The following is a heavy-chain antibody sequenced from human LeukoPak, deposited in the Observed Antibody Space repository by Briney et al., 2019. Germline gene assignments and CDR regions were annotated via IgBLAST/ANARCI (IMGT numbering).Heavy chain of an antibody. V-gene: IGHV4-59*01. J-gene: IGHJ3*02. D-gene: IGHD2-21*02. CDR1: GGSISSYY. CDR2: IYSSGST. Sequence: PSETLSLTCTVSGGSISSYYWSWIRQPPGKGLEWIGYIYSSGSTNYNPSLKSRVTISVDTSKNQFSLKLTSVTAADTAVYFCARLVVTAMEDAFDIWGQGTMVTVSS. CDR3: ARLVVTAMEDAFDI.